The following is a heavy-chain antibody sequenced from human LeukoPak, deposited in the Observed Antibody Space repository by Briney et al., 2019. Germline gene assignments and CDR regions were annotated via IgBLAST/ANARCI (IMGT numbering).Heavy chain of an antibody. V-gene: IGHV3-23*01. CDR3: AKSMTLQWRGFFDL. CDR1: GFTFSTYA. CDR2: ISDSGANT. D-gene: IGHD6-19*01. J-gene: IGHJ2*01. Sequence: GGSLRLSCAASGFTFSTYAMSWVRQAPGKGLEWVSTISDSGANTYYADSVGGRFTISRDNSKNTLCLQKNSLRADDTAIYYCAKSMTLQWRGFFDLWGRGTHVTVSS.